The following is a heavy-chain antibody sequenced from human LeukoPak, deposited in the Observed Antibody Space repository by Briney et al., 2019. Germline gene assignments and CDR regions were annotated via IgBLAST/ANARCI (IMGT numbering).Heavy chain of an antibody. CDR2: IKPDGSDQ. Sequence: GGSLRLSCVGAGFTFSNHWMSWVRQAPGKGLEWVADIKPDGSDQYFVDSVKGRFAISRDNAKNSQYLQMNSLRAEDTAVYYCASRRPSLPPDCWGQGALVTVSS. J-gene: IGHJ4*02. CDR3: ASRRPSLPPDC. CDR1: GFTFSNHW. V-gene: IGHV3-7*01.